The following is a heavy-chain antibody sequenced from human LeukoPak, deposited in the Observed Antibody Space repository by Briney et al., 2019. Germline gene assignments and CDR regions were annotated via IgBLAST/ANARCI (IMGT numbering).Heavy chain of an antibody. CDR3: AKSRGSYWVPEFDY. CDR2: ISGSGDST. V-gene: IGHV3-23*01. J-gene: IGHJ4*02. Sequence: GGSLRLSCAASGFTFSNYAMSWVRQAPGKGLEWVSDISGSGDSTNYADSVKGRFTISRDNSKNTLYLQMNSLRAEDTATYYCAKSRGSYWVPEFDYWGQGTLVTVSS. D-gene: IGHD1-26*01. CDR1: GFTFSNYA.